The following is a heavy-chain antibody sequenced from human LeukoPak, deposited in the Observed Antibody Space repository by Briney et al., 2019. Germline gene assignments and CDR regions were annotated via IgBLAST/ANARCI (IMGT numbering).Heavy chain of an antibody. Sequence: PGGSLRLSCAASGFTFSSCGMHWVRQAPGKGLEWVSAISGSGGSTYYADSVKGRFTISRDNSKNTLYLQMNSLRAEDTAVYYCAKDGPYSSSSYFDYWGQGTLVTVSS. D-gene: IGHD6-6*01. CDR2: ISGSGGST. J-gene: IGHJ4*02. CDR1: GFTFSSCG. V-gene: IGHV3-23*01. CDR3: AKDGPYSSSSYFDY.